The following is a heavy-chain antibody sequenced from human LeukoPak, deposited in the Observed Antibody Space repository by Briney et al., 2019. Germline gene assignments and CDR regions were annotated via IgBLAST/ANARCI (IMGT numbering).Heavy chain of an antibody. D-gene: IGHD3-22*01. J-gene: IGHJ4*02. V-gene: IGHV3-73*01. CDR1: GFSISRHY. Sequence: GGSLRLSCAASGFSISRHYLTWVRQASGKGLEWVGRIRSKANSYATAYAASVKGRFTISRDDSKNTAYLQMNSLKTEDTAVYYCTTTYYYDSSGYPFDYWGQGTLVTVSS. CDR2: IRSKANSYAT. CDR3: TTTYYYDSSGYPFDY.